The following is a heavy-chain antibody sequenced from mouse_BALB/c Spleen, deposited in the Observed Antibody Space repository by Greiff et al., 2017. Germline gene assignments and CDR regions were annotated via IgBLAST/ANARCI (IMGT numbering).Heavy chain of an antibody. D-gene: IGHD2-3*01. CDR3: ARYDGYYSIFDY. J-gene: IGHJ2*01. V-gene: IGHV1S29*02. CDR1: GYTFTDYN. Sequence: VQLQQSGPELVKPGASVKISCKASGYTFTDYNMHWVKQSHGKSLEWIGYIYPYNGGTGYNQKFKSKATLTVDNSSSTAYMELRSLTSEDSAVYYCARYDGYYSIFDYWGQGTTLTVSS. CDR2: IYPYNGGT.